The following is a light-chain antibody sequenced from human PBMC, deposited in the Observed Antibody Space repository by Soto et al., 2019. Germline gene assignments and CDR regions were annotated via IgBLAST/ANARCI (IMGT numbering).Light chain of an antibody. CDR1: QSISSW. CDR2: KAS. J-gene: IGKJ2*01. V-gene: IGKV1-5*03. CDR3: KQYKSYPYT. Sequence: DIQMTQSPSTLSASVGDRVTITCRASQSISSWLAWYQQKPGKAPKLLMYKASSLQSGVTSRFSGSGSGTEFTLTISSLQPDDFATYYCKQYKSYPYTFGQGTKLEI.